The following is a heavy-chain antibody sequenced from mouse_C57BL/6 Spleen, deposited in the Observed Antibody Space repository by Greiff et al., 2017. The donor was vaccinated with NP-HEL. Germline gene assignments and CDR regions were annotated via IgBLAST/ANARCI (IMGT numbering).Heavy chain of an antibody. D-gene: IGHD2-4*01. CDR2: IYPGDGDT. CDR3: ARFGYYDYRYAMDY. J-gene: IGHJ4*01. V-gene: IGHV1-80*01. CDR1: GYAFSSYW. Sequence: VQLQQSGAELVKPGASVKISCKASGYAFSSYWMNWVKQRPGKGLEWIGQIYPGDGDTNYNGKFKGKATLTADKSSSTAYMQLSSLNSEDSAVYFCARFGYYDYRYAMDYWGQGTSVTVSS.